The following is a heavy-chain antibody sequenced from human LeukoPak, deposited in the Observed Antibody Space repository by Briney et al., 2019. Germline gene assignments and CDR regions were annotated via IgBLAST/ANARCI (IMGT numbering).Heavy chain of an antibody. V-gene: IGHV1-69*05. Sequence: SVKVSCKASGGTFSSYANSWVRQAPGQRLEWMGGIIPIFGTANYAQKFQGRVTITTDESTSTAYMELSSLRSEDTAVYYCARMDGYNRIFDYWGQGTLATVSS. CDR2: IIPIFGTA. CDR1: GGTFSSYA. J-gene: IGHJ4*02. CDR3: ARMDGYNRIFDY. D-gene: IGHD5-24*01.